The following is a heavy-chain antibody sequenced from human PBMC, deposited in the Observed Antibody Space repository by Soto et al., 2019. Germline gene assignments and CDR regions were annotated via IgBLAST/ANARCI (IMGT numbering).Heavy chain of an antibody. CDR2: VSGSGNTQ. CDR1: GFSFRSYS. J-gene: IGHJ4*02. Sequence: EVQVVESGGNLVQPGGSLRLSCVASGFSFRSYSMNWVRQAPGKGPEWVAYVSGSGNTQYYADSVKGRFTISRDNAKQSLYLQLNSLRDEDTAVYYCARDPKSGNQKLYFDYWGQGALVTVSS. CDR3: ARDPKSGNQKLYFDY. V-gene: IGHV3-48*02. D-gene: IGHD1-26*01.